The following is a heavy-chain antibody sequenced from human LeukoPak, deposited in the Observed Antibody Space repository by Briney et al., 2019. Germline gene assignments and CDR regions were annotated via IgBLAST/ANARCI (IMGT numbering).Heavy chain of an antibody. CDR2: INPNSGGT. Sequence: GASVKVSCKASGYTFTSYDINWVRQAPGQGLEWMGWINPNSGGTNYPQKFQGRVTMTRDTSIRTTYMELRRLRSDDTAVYYCARDLLGHGVSGWFDPWGQGTLVTVSS. V-gene: IGHV1-2*02. D-gene: IGHD6-25*01. CDR3: ARDLLGHGVSGWFDP. J-gene: IGHJ5*02. CDR1: GYTFTSYD.